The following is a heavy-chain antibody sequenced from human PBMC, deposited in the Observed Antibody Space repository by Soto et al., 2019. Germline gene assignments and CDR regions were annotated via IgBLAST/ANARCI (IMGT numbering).Heavy chain of an antibody. V-gene: IGHV1-18*01. CDR1: GYTFTSYG. Sequence: QVQLVQSGAEVKKPGASVKVSCKASGYTFTSYGISWVRQAPGQGLEWMGWISAHNGNKKYAQKLQGRVTMTTDTATSTGYRELRSLRSDDTAVYYCAREPNYFDYWGQGTLVTVSS. CDR2: ISAHNGNK. J-gene: IGHJ4*02. CDR3: AREPNYFDY.